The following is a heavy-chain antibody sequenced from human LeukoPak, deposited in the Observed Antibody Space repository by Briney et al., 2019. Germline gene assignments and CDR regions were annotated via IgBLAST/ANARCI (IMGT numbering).Heavy chain of an antibody. Sequence: SQTLSLTCAISGDSVSSNSAAWNWIRQSPSRGLEWLGRTYYRSKWYNDYAVSVKSRITINPDTSKNQFPLQLNSVTPEDTAVYYCAREGITMVRGVIMPFDYWGQGTLVTVSS. V-gene: IGHV6-1*01. CDR1: GDSVSSNSAA. J-gene: IGHJ4*02. D-gene: IGHD3-10*01. CDR3: AREGITMVRGVIMPFDY. CDR2: TYYRSKWYN.